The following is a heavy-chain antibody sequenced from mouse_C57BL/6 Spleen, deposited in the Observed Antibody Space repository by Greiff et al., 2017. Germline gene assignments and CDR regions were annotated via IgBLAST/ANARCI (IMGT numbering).Heavy chain of an antibody. CDR1: GYAFSSSW. Sequence: VQVVESGPELVKPGASVKISCKASGYAFSSSWMNWVKQRPGKGLEWIGRIYPGDGDTNYNGKFKGKATLTADKSSSTAYMQLSSLTSEDSAVYFCARRLRGYCDVWGTGTTVTVSS. V-gene: IGHV1-82*01. CDR2: IYPGDGDT. CDR3: ARRLRGYCDV. J-gene: IGHJ1*03. D-gene: IGHD1-1*01.